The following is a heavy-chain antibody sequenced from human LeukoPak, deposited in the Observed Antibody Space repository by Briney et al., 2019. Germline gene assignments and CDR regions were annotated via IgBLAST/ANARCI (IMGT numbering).Heavy chain of an antibody. CDR1: GGSLSRDY. CDR3: ARNSRYWFDP. D-gene: IGHD2-21*01. V-gene: IGHV4-59*01. CDR2: TYHSGST. Sequence: SETLSLTCTVSGGSLSRDYWSWIRQPPGKGLEWIANTYHSGSTNYNPSLKGRVTISVDTSKNQFSLKLSSVTAADTAVYYCARNSRYWFDPWGQGTLVTVSS. J-gene: IGHJ5*02.